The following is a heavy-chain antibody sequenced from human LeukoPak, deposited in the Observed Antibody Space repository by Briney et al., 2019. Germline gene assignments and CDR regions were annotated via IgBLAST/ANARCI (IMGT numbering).Heavy chain of an antibody. D-gene: IGHD2-2*01. J-gene: IGHJ4*02. V-gene: IGHV3-23*01. Sequence: GGSLRLSCAASGFTFSSYAMNWVRQAPGKGLEWVSAIIGTGGNTDYADSVKGRFTISRDNSKNTLYLQMNSLRAEDTAVYYCARDGDYQPLLYTFDYWGQGTLVTVSS. CDR2: IIGTGGNT. CDR3: ARDGDYQPLLYTFDY. CDR1: GFTFSSYA.